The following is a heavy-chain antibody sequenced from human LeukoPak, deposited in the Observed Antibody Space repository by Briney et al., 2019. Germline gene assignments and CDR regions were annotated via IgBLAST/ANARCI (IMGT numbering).Heavy chain of an antibody. CDR3: AREILGSGSYPDY. V-gene: IGHV3-33*01. D-gene: IGHD3-10*01. CDR1: GFSFSTYA. Sequence: GSLRLSCAASGFSFSTYAMHWVRQAPGKGLEWVALIWHDASHTFYTDSVKGRFTISRDNSKNTVYLQMNSLGGEDTAVYYCAREILGSGSYPDYWGQGTLVTVSS. CDR2: IWHDASHT. J-gene: IGHJ4*02.